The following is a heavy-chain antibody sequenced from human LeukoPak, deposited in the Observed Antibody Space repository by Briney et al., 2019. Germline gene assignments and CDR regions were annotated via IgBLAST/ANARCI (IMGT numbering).Heavy chain of an antibody. D-gene: IGHD3-22*01. CDR2: IYYSGST. CDR3: ARLLPVYDSSSYYYV. CDR1: GGSISTSNYH. J-gene: IGHJ4*02. Sequence: PSETLSLTCSVSGGSISTSNYHWGWIRQPPGKGLEWIGNIYYSGSTNYNPSLKSRVTISVDTSKNQFSLNLSSATAADTAVYYCARLLPVYDSSSYYYVWGRGTLVTVSS. V-gene: IGHV4-39*01.